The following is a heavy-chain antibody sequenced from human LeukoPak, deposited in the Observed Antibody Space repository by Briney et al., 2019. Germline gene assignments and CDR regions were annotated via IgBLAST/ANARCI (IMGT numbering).Heavy chain of an antibody. Sequence: GGSLRLSCAASGFTFSSYAMSWVRQAPGRGLEWVSEVTGGGGSTSYRDSVKGRFTVSRDNSENTLFLQMKSLRADDTAVYYCARDYDFWSGYWVYWGQGTLVTVSS. J-gene: IGHJ4*02. V-gene: IGHV3-23*01. CDR1: GFTFSSYA. CDR2: VTGGGGST. D-gene: IGHD3-3*01. CDR3: ARDYDFWSGYWVY.